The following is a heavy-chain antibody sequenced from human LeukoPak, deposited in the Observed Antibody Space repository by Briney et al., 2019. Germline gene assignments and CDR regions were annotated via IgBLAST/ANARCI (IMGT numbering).Heavy chain of an antibody. CDR1: GFSFRNSW. Sequence: GGSLRLSCAASGFSFRNSWMSWVRQAPGKGLEWVANIRQDGNEIYYMDSVKARFTISRDNAKKSLYLQMNSLRAEDTAVYYCATGDIPGPLGWFDPWGQGTLVTVSS. D-gene: IGHD3-9*01. V-gene: IGHV3-7*01. CDR3: ATGDIPGPLGWFDP. CDR2: IRQDGNEI. J-gene: IGHJ5*02.